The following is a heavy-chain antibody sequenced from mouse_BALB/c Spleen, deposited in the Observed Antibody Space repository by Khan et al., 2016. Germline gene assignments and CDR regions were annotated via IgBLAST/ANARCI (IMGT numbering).Heavy chain of an antibody. CDR2: IYPGDGDT. D-gene: IGHD1-2*01. V-gene: IGHV1-82*01. CDR1: GYAFSSAW. CDR3: ARGYGYGAMDY. Sequence: VRLVESGPELVKPGALVKISCKASGYAFSSAWMNWVQQRPGQGLAWIGRIYPGDGDTNYNGKFKGKVTRTAAKYSSTAKMQLSSLISVDSAVYFCARGYGYGAMDYWGQGTSVTVSS. J-gene: IGHJ4*01.